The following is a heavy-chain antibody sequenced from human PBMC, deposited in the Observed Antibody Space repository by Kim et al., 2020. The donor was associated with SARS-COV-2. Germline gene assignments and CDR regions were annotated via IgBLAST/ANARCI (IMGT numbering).Heavy chain of an antibody. CDR2: ISAYNGNT. Sequence: ASVKVSCKASGYTFTSYGISWVRQAPGQGLEWMGWISAYNGNTNYAQKLQGRVTMTTDTSTSTAYMELRSLRSDDTAVYYCARDREERYFDFHHVDAFDIWGQGTMVTVSS. J-gene: IGHJ3*02. D-gene: IGHD3-9*01. CDR3: ARDREERYFDFHHVDAFDI. V-gene: IGHV1-18*01. CDR1: GYTFTSYG.